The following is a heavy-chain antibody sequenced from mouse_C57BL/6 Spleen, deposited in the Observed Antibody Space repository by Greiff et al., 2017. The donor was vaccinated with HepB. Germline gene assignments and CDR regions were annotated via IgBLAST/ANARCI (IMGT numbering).Heavy chain of an antibody. CDR2: ISSGGDYI. Sequence: EVKLVESGEGLVKPGGSLKLSCAASGFTFSSYAMSWVRQTPEKRLEWVAYISSGGDYIYYADTVKGRFTISRDNASNTLYLQMSSLKSEDTAMYYCTRFYGSSLYAMDYWGQGTSVTVSS. D-gene: IGHD1-1*01. V-gene: IGHV5-9-1*02. J-gene: IGHJ4*01. CDR1: GFTFSSYA. CDR3: TRFYGSSLYAMDY.